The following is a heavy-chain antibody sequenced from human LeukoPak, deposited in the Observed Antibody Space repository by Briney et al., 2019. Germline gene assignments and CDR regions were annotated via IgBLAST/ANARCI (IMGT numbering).Heavy chain of an antibody. CDR2: ISSSSSTI. Sequence: GRSLRLSCAASGLTFSSYSMNWVRQAPGKGLEWVSYISSSSSTIYYADSVKGRFTISRDNAKNSLYLQMNSLRAEDTAVYYCARTGIAAAAMMSVDYWGQGTLVTVSS. V-gene: IGHV3-48*04. CDR3: ARTGIAAAAMMSVDY. J-gene: IGHJ4*02. D-gene: IGHD6-13*01. CDR1: GLTFSSYS.